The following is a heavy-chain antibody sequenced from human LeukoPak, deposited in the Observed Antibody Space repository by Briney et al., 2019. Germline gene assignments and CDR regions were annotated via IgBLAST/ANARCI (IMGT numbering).Heavy chain of an antibody. J-gene: IGHJ4*02. CDR2: ISYDGSNK. CDR1: GFTFSSYA. D-gene: IGHD4-17*01. Sequence: GGSLRLSCAASGFTFSSYAMHWVRQAPGKGLEWVAVISYDGSNKYYADSVKGRFTISRDNSKNTLYLQMNSLRAEDTAVYYCARSSGDYGHFDYWGQGSLVTVSS. CDR3: ARSSGDYGHFDY. V-gene: IGHV3-30-3*01.